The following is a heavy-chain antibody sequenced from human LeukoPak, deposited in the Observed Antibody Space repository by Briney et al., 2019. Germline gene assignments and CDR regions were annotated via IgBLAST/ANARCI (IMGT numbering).Heavy chain of an antibody. V-gene: IGHV1-2*02. D-gene: IGHD3-10*01. CDR2: INPNSGAT. CDR1: GYTFTGYY. J-gene: IGHJ4*02. Sequence: ASVKVSCKVSGYTFTGYYMHWVRQAPGQGLEWMGWINPNSGATNYAQNFQGRVTMTRDTSISTAYMELSRLTYDDTAVYYCARGMGGRFGEFPYWGQGTLVTVSS. CDR3: ARGMGGRFGEFPY.